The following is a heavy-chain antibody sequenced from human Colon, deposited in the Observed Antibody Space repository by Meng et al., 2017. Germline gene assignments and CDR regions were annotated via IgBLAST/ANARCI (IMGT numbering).Heavy chain of an antibody. Sequence: GESLKISCEASGYTFSNYWIGWVRQMPGKGLEWMGIIYAGDSDTNYSPSFQGQVTISVDKSVSTAYLQWSSLKASDTAMYYCARLAFGSGTYPSFVDYWGQGTRVTGYS. D-gene: IGHD3-10*01. V-gene: IGHV5-51*01. CDR2: IYAGDSDT. CDR3: ARLAFGSGTYPSFVDY. J-gene: IGHJ4*02. CDR1: GYTFSNYW.